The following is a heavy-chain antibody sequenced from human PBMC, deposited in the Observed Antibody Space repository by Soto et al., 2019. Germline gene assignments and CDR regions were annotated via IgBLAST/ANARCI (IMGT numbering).Heavy chain of an antibody. CDR2: ISYDGSNT. Sequence: QVQLVESGGGVVQPGRSLRLSCVASGFTFSSYGMHWVRQAPGKGLEWVAIISYDGSNTYYADSVKGRFTISRDNSKKTLYLQMTSLRAEDTSVYYCAKEGGLSGSYYISSSYYFDYWGQGTLVTVSS. J-gene: IGHJ4*02. CDR1: GFTFSSYG. CDR3: AKEGGLSGSYYISSSYYFDY. V-gene: IGHV3-30*18. D-gene: IGHD1-26*01.